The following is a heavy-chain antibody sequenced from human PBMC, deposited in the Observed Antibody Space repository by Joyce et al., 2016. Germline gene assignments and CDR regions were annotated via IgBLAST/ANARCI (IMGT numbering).Heavy chain of an antibody. CDR1: GFSFRTSG. CDR3: AQDEIWGTSGSFDP. CDR2: IAHDGTNR. J-gene: IGHJ5*02. Sequence: QVQLVESGGGVVQPGRSLRISCGASGFSFRTSGMHWVRQAPGKGLEWGAVIAHDGTNRYYGDSVKGRFTISRDNSKNTLFLQMNSLKREDTAVYYCAQDEIWGTSGSFDPRGQGTLVTVSS. V-gene: IGHV3-30*18. D-gene: IGHD3-16*01.